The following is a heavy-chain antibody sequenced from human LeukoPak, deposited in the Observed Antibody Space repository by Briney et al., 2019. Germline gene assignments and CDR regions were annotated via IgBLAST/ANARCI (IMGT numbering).Heavy chain of an antibody. D-gene: IGHD2-15*01. CDR1: GFTFSTNY. J-gene: IGHJ6*03. Sequence: PGGSLRVSCAASGFTFSTNYMSWVRQAPGKGLEWVSVIHSGGNTYYADSVKGRFTISRDNSKNTLYLQMNSLRAEDTAIYYCARVLANYYYYMDVWGKGTTVTVSS. V-gene: IGHV3-53*01. CDR3: ARVLANYYYYMDV. CDR2: IHSGGNT.